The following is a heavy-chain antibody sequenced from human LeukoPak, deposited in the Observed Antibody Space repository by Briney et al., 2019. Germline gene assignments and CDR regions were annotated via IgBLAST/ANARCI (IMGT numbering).Heavy chain of an antibody. D-gene: IGHD3-3*01. J-gene: IGHJ6*03. CDR3: ARRRYYDFWSGYWKYYYNMDV. CDR1: GFTLSSYS. V-gene: IGHV3-48*03. Sequence: PGGSLRLPCEASGFTLSSYSMNWVRQPPGKGLEWVSYICFSGATIHYPASEKGRFTISKDTNKHSLQLQIYSPRAEATAVYYCARRRYYDFWSGYWKYYYNMDVWGKGTAVTVSS. CDR2: ICFSGATI.